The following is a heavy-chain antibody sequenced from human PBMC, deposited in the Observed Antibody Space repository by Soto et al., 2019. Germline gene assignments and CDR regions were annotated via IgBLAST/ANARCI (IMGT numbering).Heavy chain of an antibody. CDR3: ASGGYYYDTSGSDY. Sequence: GSLRLSCLASGFTFNMYWMHWVRQAPGKGLVWVSCINNDGSTTTYADSVKGRFTISRENAKNTVYLQMSSLRAEDTAVYFCASGGYYYDTSGSDYWGQGTLVTVSS. J-gene: IGHJ4*02. CDR2: INNDGSTT. D-gene: IGHD3-22*01. V-gene: IGHV3-74*01. CDR1: GFTFNMYW.